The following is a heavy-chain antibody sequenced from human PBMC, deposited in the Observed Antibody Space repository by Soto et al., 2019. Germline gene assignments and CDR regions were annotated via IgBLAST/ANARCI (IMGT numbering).Heavy chain of an antibody. CDR3: ARSRSGAVADSFDF. J-gene: IGHJ4*02. D-gene: IGHD3-10*01. Sequence: RLSCAASGFTFSRYAIHWVRQAPGKGLEWVAVISRDGTNKYYVDSVKGRFTISRDNSRNTLYLQMNSLRHEDAAVYYCARSRSGAVADSFDFWGRGTLVTVSS. V-gene: IGHV3-30*04. CDR1: GFTFSRYA. CDR2: ISRDGTNK.